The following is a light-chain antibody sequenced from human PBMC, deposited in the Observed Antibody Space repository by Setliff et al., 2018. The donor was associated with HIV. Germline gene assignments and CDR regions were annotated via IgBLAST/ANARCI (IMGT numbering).Light chain of an antibody. V-gene: IGLV2-11*01. J-gene: IGLJ3*02. CDR3: CSYAGTSWV. CDR1: SSDVGAYNY. CDR2: DVT. Sequence: SVLTQPRSVSGSPGQAVPISCTGTSSDVGAYNYVSWYQHHPGKAPKLIIYDVTKRPSGVPDRFSGSKSGNTASLTISWLQAEDEADYYCCSYAGTSWVFGGGTKVTVL.